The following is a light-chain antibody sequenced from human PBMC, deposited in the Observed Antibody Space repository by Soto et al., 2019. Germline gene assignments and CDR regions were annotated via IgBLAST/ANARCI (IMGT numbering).Light chain of an antibody. CDR1: STDLGSSKY. V-gene: IGLV2-8*01. Sequence: QSALTQPPSASGSPGQSVTISCTGTSTDLGSSKYVSWYQQHPGKAPKLMIYEVNKRPSGVPDRFSGSKSGNTASLTVSALQSEDDADYCCTAYVGGKNFEAFGTGTKVTVL. CDR2: EVN. J-gene: IGLJ1*01. CDR3: TAYVGGKNFEA.